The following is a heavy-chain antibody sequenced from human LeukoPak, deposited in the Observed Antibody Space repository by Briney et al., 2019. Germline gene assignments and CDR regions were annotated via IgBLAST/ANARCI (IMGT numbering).Heavy chain of an antibody. CDR3: ARITVVITYLDY. J-gene: IGHJ4*02. D-gene: IGHD3-22*01. CDR2: ISSGGSTI. V-gene: IGHV3-48*03. Sequence: PGGSLRLSCAASGFTFSSYEMTWVRQAPGKGLEWISYISSGGSTIYYADSVKGRFTISRDNAKNSLYLQMNSLRAEDTAVYYCARITVVITYLDYWGQGTLVTVSS. CDR1: GFTFSSYE.